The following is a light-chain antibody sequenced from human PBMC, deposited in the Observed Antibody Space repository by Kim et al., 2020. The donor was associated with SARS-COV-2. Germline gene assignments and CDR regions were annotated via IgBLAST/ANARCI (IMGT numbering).Light chain of an antibody. CDR3: QAWDSSTVV. CDR2: QDS. CDR1: KLGDKY. Sequence: SVSPRQTASITCYGDKLGDKYACWYQQKPGQSPVLVIYQDSKRPSGIPERFSGSNSGNTATLTISGTQAMDEADYYCQAWDSSTVVFGGGTQLTVL. V-gene: IGLV3-1*01. J-gene: IGLJ2*01.